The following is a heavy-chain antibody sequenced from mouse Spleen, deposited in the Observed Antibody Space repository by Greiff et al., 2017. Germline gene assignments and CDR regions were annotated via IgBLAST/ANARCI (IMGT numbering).Heavy chain of an antibody. CDR2: IHPNSGST. J-gene: IGHJ2*01. Sequence: QVQLQQSGAELVKPGASVKLSCKASGYTFTSYWMHWVKQRPGQGLEWIGMIHPNSGSTNYNEKFKSKATLTVDKSSSTAYMQLSSLTSEDSAVYYCARTLYDYDDYFDYWGQGTTLTVSS. D-gene: IGHD2-4*01. V-gene: IGHV1-64*01. CDR1: GYTFTSYW. CDR3: ARTLYDYDDYFDY.